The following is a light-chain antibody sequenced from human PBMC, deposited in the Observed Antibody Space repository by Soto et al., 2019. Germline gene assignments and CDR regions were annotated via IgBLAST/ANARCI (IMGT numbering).Light chain of an antibody. Sequence: EIVLTQSPGTLSLSPGERATLSCRASQSVSSSYLAWYQQKPGQAPRLLIYGASSRDTGIPDRFSGSGSGTDFTLTISRLEPEDFAVYYCQQYGSSPRGTFGQGTKLEIK. CDR3: QQYGSSPRGT. CDR1: QSVSSSY. J-gene: IGKJ2*02. CDR2: GAS. V-gene: IGKV3-20*01.